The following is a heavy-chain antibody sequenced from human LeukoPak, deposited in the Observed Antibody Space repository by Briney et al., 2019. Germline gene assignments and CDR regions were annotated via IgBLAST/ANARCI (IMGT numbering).Heavy chain of an antibody. V-gene: IGHV3-74*01. Sequence: GGSLRLSCAAPGFTFSSHWMHWVRQAPGKGLVWVSRINSDGSSTSYADSVKGRFTISRASAKNTLYLQMNSLRVEDTAVYYCVRDGYSSSWYYFDYWGQGTLVTVSS. J-gene: IGHJ4*02. CDR2: INSDGSST. CDR3: VRDGYSSSWYYFDY. D-gene: IGHD6-13*01. CDR1: GFTFSSHW.